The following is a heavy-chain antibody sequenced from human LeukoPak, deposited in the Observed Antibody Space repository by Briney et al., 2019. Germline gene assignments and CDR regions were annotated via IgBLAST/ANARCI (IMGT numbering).Heavy chain of an antibody. CDR3: AKDGPHYYGSGSFYNNYYGMDV. CDR1: GFTFSSYG. D-gene: IGHD3-10*01. V-gene: IGHV3-30*18. Sequence: PGRSLRLSCAASGFTFSSYGMHWVRQAPGKGLEWVAVISYDGSNKYYVDSVKGRFTISRDNSKNTLYLQMNSLRAEDTAVYYCAKDGPHYYGSGSFYNNYYGMDVWGQGTTVTVSS. CDR2: ISYDGSNK. J-gene: IGHJ6*02.